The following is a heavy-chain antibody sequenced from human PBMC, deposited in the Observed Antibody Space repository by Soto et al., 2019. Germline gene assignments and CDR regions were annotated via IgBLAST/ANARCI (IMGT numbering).Heavy chain of an antibody. J-gene: IGHJ6*03. CDR1: GGSFSGYY. CDR2: INNSEST. CDR3: EIFLGQDSGYEPLTSGYYMDV. D-gene: IGHD5-12*01. Sequence: PSETLSLTCAVYGGSFSGYYWSWIRQPPGKGQEWIGEINNSESTNYNPSPKRRGTISVDTSKNQIYMKLNFVTAADADTYIYEIFLGQDSGYEPLTSGYYMDVWGKGTTVTVFS. V-gene: IGHV4-34*03.